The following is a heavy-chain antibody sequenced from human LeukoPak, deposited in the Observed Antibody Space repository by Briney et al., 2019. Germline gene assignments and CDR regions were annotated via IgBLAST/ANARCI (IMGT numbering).Heavy chain of an antibody. CDR3: ARDRNLYSGSFAS. D-gene: IGHD1-26*01. CDR2: INPSTGGT. CDR1: GYTFSGDY. Sequence: ASVKVSCKASGYTFSGDYVHWVRQAPGQGLEWMGRINPSTGGTTYAQKFQGRVTVTRDTSVSTAYMELNRLTSDDTAAYFCARDRNLYSGSFASWGQGTLVTVSS. J-gene: IGHJ4*02. V-gene: IGHV1-2*06.